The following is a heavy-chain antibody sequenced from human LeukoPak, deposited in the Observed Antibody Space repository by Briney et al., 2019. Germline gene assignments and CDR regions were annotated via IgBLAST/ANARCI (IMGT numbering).Heavy chain of an antibody. V-gene: IGHV3-33*06. Sequence: GGSLRLSCAASGFTFSSYGMHWVRQAPGQGLEWVAVIWYDGSNKYYADSVKGRFTISRDNSKNTLYLQMNSLRAEDTAVYYCAKSGRTGAGYYYMDVWGKGTTVTVSS. D-gene: IGHD7-27*01. CDR2: IWYDGSNK. J-gene: IGHJ6*03. CDR3: AKSGRTGAGYYYMDV. CDR1: GFTFSSYG.